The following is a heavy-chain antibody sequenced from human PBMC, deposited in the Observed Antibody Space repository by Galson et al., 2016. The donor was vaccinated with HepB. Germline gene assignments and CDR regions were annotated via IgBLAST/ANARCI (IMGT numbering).Heavy chain of an antibody. CDR2: IEKDGSEK. CDR1: GLSFNDYW. V-gene: IGHV3-7*03. J-gene: IGHJ4*02. CDR3: ASNYDFWNGDY. Sequence: SLRLSCAASGLSFNDYWLGWVRQGPGKGLEWVANIEKDGSEKNYVDSVKGRFSIPRDNAKNSLYLQINSLRVEDTAVYYCASNYDFWNGDYWGQGALVTVSS. D-gene: IGHD3-3*01.